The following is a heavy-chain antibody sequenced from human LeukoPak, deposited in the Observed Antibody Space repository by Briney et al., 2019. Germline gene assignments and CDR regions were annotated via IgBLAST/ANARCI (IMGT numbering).Heavy chain of an antibody. CDR3: ASTTKRVPAARCYMDV. J-gene: IGHJ6*03. D-gene: IGHD2-2*01. Sequence: ASVKVSCKASGYTFTSYDINWVRQSSGQGLEWMGWMNPNSGNTGYAQKFQGRVTITRNTSISTAYMELSSLRSEDTAVYYCASTTKRVPAARCYMDVWGKGTTVTVSS. CDR2: MNPNSGNT. V-gene: IGHV1-8*03. CDR1: GYTFTSYD.